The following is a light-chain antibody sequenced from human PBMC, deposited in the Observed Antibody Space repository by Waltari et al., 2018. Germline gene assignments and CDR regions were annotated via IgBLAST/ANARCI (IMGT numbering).Light chain of an antibody. CDR2: GAS. J-gene: IGKJ1*01. CDR1: QSVDSN. Sequence: EIVMTQSPATLSVSPGERATLSCRASQSVDSNLAWYQQKPGQAPRLLIFGASTRATGIPARFSGRWSGTEFTLTISSLQSEDFAVYYCQQYNNWLTWSFGQGTKVGIK. V-gene: IGKV3-15*01. CDR3: QQYNNWLTWS.